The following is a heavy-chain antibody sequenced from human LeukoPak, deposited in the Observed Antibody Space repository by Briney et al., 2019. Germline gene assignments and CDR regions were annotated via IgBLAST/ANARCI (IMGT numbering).Heavy chain of an antibody. D-gene: IGHD2-2*01. CDR2: IITIFGTA. V-gene: IGHV1-69*06. CDR3: ARDVCSSTSCWFDP. J-gene: IGHJ5*02. CDR1: GGTFSSYA. Sequence: SVKVSCKASGGTFSSYAISWVRQAPGQGLEWMGGIITIFGTANYAQKFQGRVTITADKSTSTAYMELSSLRSEDTAVYYCARDVCSSTSCWFDPWGQGTLVTVSS.